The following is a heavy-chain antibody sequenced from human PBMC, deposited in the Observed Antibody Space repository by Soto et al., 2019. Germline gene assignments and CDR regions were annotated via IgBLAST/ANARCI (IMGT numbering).Heavy chain of an antibody. J-gene: IGHJ6*02. Sequence: GGSLRLSCAASGFTFSSYGMHWVRQAPGKGLEWVAVISYDGSNKYYADSVKGRFTIFRDNSKNTLYLQMNSLRAEDTAVYYCAKVFHGVVPAATEAPSYYGMDVWGQGTTVTVSS. CDR2: ISYDGSNK. D-gene: IGHD2-2*01. CDR3: AKVFHGVVPAATEAPSYYGMDV. V-gene: IGHV3-30*18. CDR1: GFTFSSYG.